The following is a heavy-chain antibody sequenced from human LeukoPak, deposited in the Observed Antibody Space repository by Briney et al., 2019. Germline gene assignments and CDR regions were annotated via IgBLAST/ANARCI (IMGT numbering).Heavy chain of an antibody. Sequence: ASVKVSCKASGYTFTSYDINWVRQATGQGLEWMGWMNPNSGNTGYAQKFQGRVTMTRNTSISTAYMELSRLRSDDTAVYYCARGEGMGPYYDSSGYYLDVWGQGTTVTVSS. CDR1: GYTFTSYD. D-gene: IGHD3-22*01. CDR3: ARGEGMGPYYDSSGYYLDV. V-gene: IGHV1-8*01. CDR2: MNPNSGNT. J-gene: IGHJ6*02.